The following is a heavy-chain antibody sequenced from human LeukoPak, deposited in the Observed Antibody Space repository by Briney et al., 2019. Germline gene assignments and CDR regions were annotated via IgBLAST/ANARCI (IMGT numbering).Heavy chain of an antibody. D-gene: IGHD6-6*01. J-gene: IGHJ1*01. CDR2: IIPSGGST. CDR1: GYTFTTYY. Sequence: GASVKVSCKASGYTFTTYYMHWVRQAPGQGLDWMGIIIPSGGSTTYAQQFQGRVTMTRDTPTSTVYMELSSLRSEDTAVYYCERESDFGMAARPFQYWGQGTQVTASS. V-gene: IGHV1-46*01. CDR3: ERESDFGMAARPFQY.